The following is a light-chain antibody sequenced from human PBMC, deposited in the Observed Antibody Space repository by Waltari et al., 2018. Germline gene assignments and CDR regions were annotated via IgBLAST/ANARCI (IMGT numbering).Light chain of an antibody. CDR2: EVT. CDR1: SRDVRNYKL. V-gene: IGLV2-23*02. J-gene: IGLJ1*01. Sequence: QSGLTQTASVSGSPGQAITISCPGTSRDVRNYKLVSWYQQYPGKAPKLMVYEVTRRSSGVSDRFSGSKSGNTASLTIYGLQSEDEADYYCCSYAGLGIYAFGTGTKVTVL. CDR3: CSYAGLGIYA.